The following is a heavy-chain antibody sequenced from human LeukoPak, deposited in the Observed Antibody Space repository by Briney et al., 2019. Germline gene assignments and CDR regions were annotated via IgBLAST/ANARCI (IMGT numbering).Heavy chain of an antibody. Sequence: ASVKVSCKASGYTFTIYAMNWVRQAPGQGLEWMGWINTNTGNPTYAQGFTGRFVFSLDTSVSTAYLQISSLRAEDTAVYYCARDSAGSSSWSRSLWFDPWGQGTLVTVSS. CDR3: ARDSAGSSSWSRSLWFDP. J-gene: IGHJ5*02. D-gene: IGHD6-13*01. V-gene: IGHV7-4-1*02. CDR2: INTNTGNP. CDR1: GYTFTIYA.